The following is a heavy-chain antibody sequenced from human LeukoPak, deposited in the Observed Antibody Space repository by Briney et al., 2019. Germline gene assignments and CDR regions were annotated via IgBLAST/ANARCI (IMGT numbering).Heavy chain of an antibody. Sequence: SETLSLTCTVTGGSISGYHWSWIRQPPGKGLEWIGYIYYSGSTNYNPSLKSRVTISVDTSKNQFSLKLSSVTAADTAVYYCARLDKWSQRNNWFDPWGQGTLVTVSS. CDR2: IYYSGST. CDR3: ARLDKWSQRNNWFDP. V-gene: IGHV4-59*08. J-gene: IGHJ5*02. CDR1: GGSISGYH. D-gene: IGHD3-3*01.